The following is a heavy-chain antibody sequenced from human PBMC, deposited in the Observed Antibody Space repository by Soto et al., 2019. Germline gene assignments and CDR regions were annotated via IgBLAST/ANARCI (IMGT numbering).Heavy chain of an antibody. V-gene: IGHV1-58*01. Sequence: SVKVSCKASGFTFTSSAVQWVRQARGQRLEWIGWIVVGSGNTNYAQKFQERVTITRDMSTSTAYMELSSLRSEDTAVYYCAADPDQYCTNGVCYTGWFDPWGQGTLATVSS. D-gene: IGHD2-8*01. CDR1: GFTFTSSA. J-gene: IGHJ5*02. CDR2: IVVGSGNT. CDR3: AADPDQYCTNGVCYTGWFDP.